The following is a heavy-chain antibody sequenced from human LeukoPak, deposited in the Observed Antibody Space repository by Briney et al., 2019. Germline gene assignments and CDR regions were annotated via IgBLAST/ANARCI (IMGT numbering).Heavy chain of an antibody. Sequence: GGSLRLSCAASGFTFSSYWMHWVHQAPGKGLVWVSRINSDGSSTSYADSVKGRFTISRDNAKNTLYLQMNSLRAEDTAVYYRARKKAVAGTLIFDYWGQGTLVTVSS. CDR1: GFTFSSYW. D-gene: IGHD6-19*01. CDR2: INSDGSST. CDR3: ARKKAVAGTLIFDY. V-gene: IGHV3-74*01. J-gene: IGHJ4*02.